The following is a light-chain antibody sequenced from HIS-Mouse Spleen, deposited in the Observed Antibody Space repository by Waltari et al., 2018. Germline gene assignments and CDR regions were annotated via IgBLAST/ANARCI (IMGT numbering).Light chain of an antibody. CDR3: YSTDSSGNHRV. V-gene: IGLV3-10*01. CDR1: ALPQHY. CDR2: EEI. J-gene: IGLJ2*01. Sequence: SSQLTQPPSVSVSPGPPALITFSGYALPQHYAYWYQQKSGQAPVLVISEEIKRPSGIPERFSSASSGTMATVTISGDQVGDEADYYCYSTDSSGNHRVFGGGTKLTVL.